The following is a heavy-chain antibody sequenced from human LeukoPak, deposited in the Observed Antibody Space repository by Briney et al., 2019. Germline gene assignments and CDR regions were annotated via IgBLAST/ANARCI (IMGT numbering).Heavy chain of an antibody. D-gene: IGHD6-6*01. Sequence: SETLSLTCTVSGGSISSYYWSWIRQPPGKGLEWIGYIYYSGSTNYNPSLKSRVTISVDTSKNQFSLKLSSVTAADTAVYYCARAFIAARPRYAFDIWGQGTMVTVSS. CDR3: ARAFIAARPRYAFDI. CDR2: IYYSGST. CDR1: GGSISSYY. J-gene: IGHJ3*02. V-gene: IGHV4-59*01.